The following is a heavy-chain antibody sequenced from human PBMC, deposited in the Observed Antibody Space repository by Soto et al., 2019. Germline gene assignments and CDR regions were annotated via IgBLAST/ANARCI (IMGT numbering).Heavy chain of an antibody. D-gene: IGHD1-26*01. V-gene: IGHV4-34*01. CDR3: ARLPSGSYYYYYYGMDV. J-gene: IGHJ6*02. Sequence: PSETLSLTWGVYGGSFSGYYWSWIRQPPGKGLEWIGEINHSGSTNYNPSLKSRVTISVDTSKNQFSLKLSSVTAADTAVYYCARLPSGSYYYYYYGMDVWGQGTTVTVSS. CDR2: INHSGST. CDR1: GGSFSGYY.